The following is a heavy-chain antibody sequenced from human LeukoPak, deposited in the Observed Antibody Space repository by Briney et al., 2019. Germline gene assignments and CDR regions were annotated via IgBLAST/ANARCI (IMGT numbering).Heavy chain of an antibody. D-gene: IGHD5-12*01. Sequence: KPGGSLRLSCAASGFTFSSYSMNWVRQAPGKGLEWFSAISSSSRYIYYADSVKGRFTISRANAKNSMYLQMNSLSAEDTAVYYCARDYNAEGYEMCQHAVVHDYWGQGTLVTVSS. V-gene: IGHV3-21*01. CDR1: GFTFSSYS. CDR2: ISSSSRYI. J-gene: IGHJ4*02. CDR3: ARDYNAEGYEMCQHAVVHDY.